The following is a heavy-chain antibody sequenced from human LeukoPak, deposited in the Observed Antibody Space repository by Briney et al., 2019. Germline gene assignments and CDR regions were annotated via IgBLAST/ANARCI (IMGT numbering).Heavy chain of an antibody. CDR2: VNHSGST. D-gene: IGHD3-3*01. Sequence: SETLSLTCAVYGGSCSGYYWSWIRQPPGNGLEWIGEVNHSGSTNYNPSLKSRVTISVDTSKNQFSLKLSSVTAADTAVYYCARGRRRITIFGVVITPRGWFDPWGQGTLVTVSS. V-gene: IGHV4-34*01. J-gene: IGHJ5*02. CDR3: ARGRRRITIFGVVITPRGWFDP. CDR1: GGSCSGYY.